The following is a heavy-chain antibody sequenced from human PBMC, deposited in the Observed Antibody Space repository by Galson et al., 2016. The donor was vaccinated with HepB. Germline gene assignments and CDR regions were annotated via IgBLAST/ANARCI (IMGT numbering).Heavy chain of an antibody. CDR1: EFSFSYYE. CDR3: GRDGVRDYDSSGYYHYWYFDL. Sequence: SLRLSCAASEFSFSYYEMNWVRQAPGKGLEWVSYISDTGRTTNYADSVKGRFTTSRDNVKKLLYLQMNSRGAEDTAVYYCGRDGVRDYDSSGYYHYWYFDLWGRGTLVTVSS. CDR2: ISDTGRTT. V-gene: IGHV3-48*03. J-gene: IGHJ2*01. D-gene: IGHD3-22*01.